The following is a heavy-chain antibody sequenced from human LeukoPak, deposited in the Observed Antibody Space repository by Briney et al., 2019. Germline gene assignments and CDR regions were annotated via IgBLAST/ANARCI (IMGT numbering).Heavy chain of an antibody. V-gene: IGHV4-39*07. CDR2: IYYSGST. J-gene: IGHJ4*02. CDR1: GGSISSSSYY. D-gene: IGHD3-10*01. CDR3: ARGSRESSGSYYPYYYFDY. Sequence: SETLSLTCTVSGGSISSSSYYWGWIRQPPGKGLEWIESIYYSGSTYYNPSLKSRVTISVDTSKNQFSLKLSSVTAADTAVYYCARGSRESSGSYYPYYYFDYWGQGTLVTVSS.